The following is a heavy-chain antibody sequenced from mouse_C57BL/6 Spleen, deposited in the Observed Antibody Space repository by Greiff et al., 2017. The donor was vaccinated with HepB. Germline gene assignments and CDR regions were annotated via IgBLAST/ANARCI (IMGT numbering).Heavy chain of an antibody. CDR2: IDPSDSYT. CDR3: ARSGLSEGFAY. D-gene: IGHD2-4*01. J-gene: IGHJ3*01. Sequence: QVQLQQPGAELVRPGPSVKLSCKASGYTFTSYWMHWVKQRPGQGLEWIGVIDPSDSYTNYNQKFKGKATLTVDTSSSTAYMQLSSLTSEDSAVYYCARSGLSEGFAYWGQGTLVTVSA. V-gene: IGHV1-59*01. CDR1: GYTFTSYW.